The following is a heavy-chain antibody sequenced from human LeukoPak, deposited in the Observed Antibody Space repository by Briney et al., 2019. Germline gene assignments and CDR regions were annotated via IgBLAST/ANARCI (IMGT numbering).Heavy chain of an antibody. V-gene: IGHV3-15*01. Sequence: GGSLRLSCAASGFTFSDAWMNWVRLAPGKGLEWVGRIKSRNRGETVDYAVPVKGRFTISSDDSKTTVYLQMNSLKTEDTAIYYCTTDGSTTLSNTFDYWGQGTLVIVSS. CDR3: TTDGSTTLSNTFDY. J-gene: IGHJ4*02. D-gene: IGHD1-26*01. CDR1: GFTFSDAW. CDR2: IKSRNRGETV.